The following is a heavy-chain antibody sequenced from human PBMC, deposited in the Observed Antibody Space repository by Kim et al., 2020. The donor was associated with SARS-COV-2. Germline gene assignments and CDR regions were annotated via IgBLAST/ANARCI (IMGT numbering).Heavy chain of an antibody. CDR2: IKSKTDGGTT. Sequence: GGSLRLSCAASGFTFSNAGMSWVRQAPGKGLEWVGRIKSKTDGGTTDYAAPVKGRFTISRDDSKNTLYLQMNSLKTEDTAVYYCTTDAASDYGDIDYWGQGTLVTVSS. D-gene: IGHD4-17*01. CDR3: TTDAASDYGDIDY. CDR1: GFTFSNAG. J-gene: IGHJ4*02. V-gene: IGHV3-15*01.